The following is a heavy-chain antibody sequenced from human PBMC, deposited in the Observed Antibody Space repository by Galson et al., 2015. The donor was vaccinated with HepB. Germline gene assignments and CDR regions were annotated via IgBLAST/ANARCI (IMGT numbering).Heavy chain of an antibody. CDR1: GYTFTSYH. V-gene: IGHV1-46*03. CDR2: INPSGGST. D-gene: IGHD3-10*01. Sequence: SVKVSCKASGYTFTSYHMHWVRQAPGQGLEWMGIINPSGGSTSYAQKFQGRVTMTRDTSTSTVYMELSSLRSEDTAVYYCAADGSGSYWGNLGDYYYGMDVWGQGTTVTVSS. J-gene: IGHJ6*02. CDR3: AADGSGSYWGNLGDYYYGMDV.